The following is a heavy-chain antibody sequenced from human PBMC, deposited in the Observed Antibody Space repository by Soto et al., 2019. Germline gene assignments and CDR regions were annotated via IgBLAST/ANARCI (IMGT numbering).Heavy chain of an antibody. D-gene: IGHD3-3*01. CDR1: GFTFSSYA. Sequence: GGSLRLSCAASGFTFSSYAMSWVRQAPGKGLEWVSAISGSGGSTYYADSVKGRFTISRDNSKNTLYLQMNSLRAEDTAVYYCAKQSRGLDFGSGSPPLYGMDVWGQGTTVTVSS. J-gene: IGHJ6*02. CDR2: ISGSGGST. CDR3: AKQSRGLDFGSGSPPLYGMDV. V-gene: IGHV3-23*01.